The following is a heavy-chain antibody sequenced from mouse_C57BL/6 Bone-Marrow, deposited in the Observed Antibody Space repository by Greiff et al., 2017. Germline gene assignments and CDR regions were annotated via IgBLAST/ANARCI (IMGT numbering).Heavy chain of an antibody. CDR3: ARYELYWYFDV. D-gene: IGHD2-12*01. J-gene: IGHJ1*03. V-gene: IGHV1-26*01. Sequence: VQLKQSGPELVKPGASVKISCKASGYTFTDYYMNWVKQSHGKSLEWIGDINPNNGGTSYNQKFKGKATLTVDKSSSTAYMELRSLTSEDSAVYYCARYELYWYFDVWGTGTTVTVSS. CDR1: GYTFTDYY. CDR2: INPNNGGT.